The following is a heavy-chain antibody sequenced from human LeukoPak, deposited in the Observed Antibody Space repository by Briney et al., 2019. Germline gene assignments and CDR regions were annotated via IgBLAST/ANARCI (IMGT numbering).Heavy chain of an antibody. J-gene: IGHJ4*02. CDR2: ISAYNGNT. CDR3: ARVRGSGSYPFDY. V-gene: IGHV1-18*01. D-gene: IGHD3-10*01. CDR1: GYTFTSYG. Sequence: ASVKVSCKASGYTFTSYGISWVRQAPGQGLEWMGWISAYNGNTNYAQKLQGSATMPTDTSTSTAYMELRSLRSDDTALYYCARVRGSGSYPFDYWGQGTLVTVSS.